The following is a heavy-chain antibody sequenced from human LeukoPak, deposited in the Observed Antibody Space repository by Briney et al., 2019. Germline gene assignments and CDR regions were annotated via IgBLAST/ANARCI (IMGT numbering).Heavy chain of an antibody. V-gene: IGHV1-24*01. Sequence: ASVKVSCKVSGYTLTELSIHWVRQARGEGLEWMGGFDPEDGETIYPQKFQGRVTMTEDTSTDTAYMELSSLTSEDTAMYFCATNLATVVTPTYYWGQGTLVTVSS. CDR3: ATNLATVVTPTYY. J-gene: IGHJ4*02. CDR2: FDPEDGET. CDR1: GYTLTELS. D-gene: IGHD4-23*01.